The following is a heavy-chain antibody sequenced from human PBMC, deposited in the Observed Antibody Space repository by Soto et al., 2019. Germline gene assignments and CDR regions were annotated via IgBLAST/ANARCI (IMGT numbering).Heavy chain of an antibody. D-gene: IGHD4-17*01. V-gene: IGHV4-39*01. J-gene: IGHJ6*02. CDR2: IYYSGST. CDR3: ARVFAEVTTGYYSYGMDV. CDR1: GGSISSSSYY. Sequence: SETLSLTCTVSGGSISSSSYYWGWIRQPPGKGLEWIGSIYYSGSTYYNPSLKSRVTISVDTSKNQFSLKLSFVTAADTAVYYCARVFAEVTTGYYSYGMDVWGQGTTVTVSS.